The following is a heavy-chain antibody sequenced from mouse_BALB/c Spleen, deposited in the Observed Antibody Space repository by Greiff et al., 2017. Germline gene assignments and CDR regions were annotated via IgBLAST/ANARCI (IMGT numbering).Heavy chain of an antibody. D-gene: IGHD1-1*01. CDR3: TRPITTVVALYYYAMDY. V-gene: IGHV6-6*02. CDR2: IRLKSNNYAT. CDR1: GFTFSNYW. Sequence: EVQLVESGGGLVQPGGSMKLSCVASGFTFSNYWMNWVRQSPEKGLEWVAEIRLKSNNYATHYAESVKGRFTISRDDSKSSVYLQMNNLRAEDTGIYYCTRPITTVVALYYYAMDYWGQGTSVTVSS. J-gene: IGHJ4*01.